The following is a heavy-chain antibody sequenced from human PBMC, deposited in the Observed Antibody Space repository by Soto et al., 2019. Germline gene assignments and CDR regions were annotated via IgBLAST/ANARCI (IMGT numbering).Heavy chain of an antibody. CDR1: GGSINSYF. V-gene: IGHV4-59*12. CDR3: ARAGTNMVQFDY. Sequence: PSDTLSLTCTVSGGSINSYFWSRIRQSPGKGLEWIGHIYYSGSTSYSPSLKSRVSISVDTSKNQFSLEVHSVTAADTAVYYCARAGTNMVQFDYWGQGTLVTVSS. CDR2: IYYSGST. D-gene: IGHD3-10*01. J-gene: IGHJ4*02.